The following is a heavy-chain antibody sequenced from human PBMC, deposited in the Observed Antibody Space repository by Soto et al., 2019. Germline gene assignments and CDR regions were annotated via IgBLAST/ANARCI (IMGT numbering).Heavy chain of an antibody. V-gene: IGHV3-23*01. CDR1: GFTFSSYA. Sequence: GGSLRLSCAASGFTFSSYAMSWVRQAPGKGLEWVSAISGSGGSTYYADSVKGRFTISRDNSKNTLYLQMNSLRAEDTAVYYCAKDLKQQLVRFGWFDPWGQGTLVTVSS. CDR3: AKDLKQQLVRFGWFDP. J-gene: IGHJ5*02. D-gene: IGHD6-13*01. CDR2: ISGSGGST.